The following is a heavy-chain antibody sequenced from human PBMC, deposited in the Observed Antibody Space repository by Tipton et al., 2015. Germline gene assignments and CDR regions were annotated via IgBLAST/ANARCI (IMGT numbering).Heavy chain of an antibody. CDR2: IWYDGSKK. D-gene: IGHD3-10*01. Sequence: SLRLSCAASGFTFSSQGMHWVRQALGKGLEWVAVIWYDGSKKYYADSVKGRFTISRDNSKNTLYVQMNSLRGEDTAVYYCARDRGYGPAWDAFDIWGQGTMVTVSS. J-gene: IGHJ3*02. CDR3: ARDRGYGPAWDAFDI. CDR1: GFTFSSQG. V-gene: IGHV3-33*01.